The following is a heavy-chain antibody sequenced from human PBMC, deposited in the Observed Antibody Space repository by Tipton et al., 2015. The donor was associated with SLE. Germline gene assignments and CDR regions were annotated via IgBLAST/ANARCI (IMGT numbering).Heavy chain of an antibody. CDR2: IIYSGGTT. CDR1: GFTFSSYA. CDR3: AKDRRSLPYFFVF. V-gene: IGHV3-23*03. J-gene: IGHJ4*02. Sequence: SLRLSCAASGFTFSSYAMNWVRQAPGKGLEWVSIIYSGGTTFYADSVKGRFTISRDNSKNTLYLQMNSLRTEDTAVYYCAKDRRSLPYFFVFWGQGTRVSVSS.